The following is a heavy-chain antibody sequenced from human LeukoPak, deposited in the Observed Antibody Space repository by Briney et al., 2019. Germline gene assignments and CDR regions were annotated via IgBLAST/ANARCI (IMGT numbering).Heavy chain of an antibody. J-gene: IGHJ4*02. D-gene: IGHD3-10*01. CDR1: GDTFMDYY. CDR3: ARDVGSGNYYNCFDY. V-gene: IGHV1-2*02. CDR2: INPNSGGT. Sequence: ASVKVSCKASGDTFMDYYLHWVRQAPGQGLEWMGWINPNSGGTNSAQKFQGRVTMTRDTSISTAYMELSGLRSDDTAVYYCARDVGSGNYYNCFDYWGQGTLVTVSS.